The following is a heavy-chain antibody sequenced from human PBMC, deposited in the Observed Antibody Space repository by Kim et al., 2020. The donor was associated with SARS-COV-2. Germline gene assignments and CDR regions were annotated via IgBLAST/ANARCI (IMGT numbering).Heavy chain of an antibody. CDR3: ARARTGSLYYYFGMDV. D-gene: IGHD1-1*01. CDR1: GGTFGNYG. J-gene: IGHJ6*02. Sequence: SVKVSCKTSGGTFGNYGFAWVRLAPGQGLEWMGGIIPVSDTRDYAQKFQGRLTFTADGSTSTAYMELTTLKSDDTAVYYCARARTGSLYYYFGMDVWGPGTTGTVSS. CDR2: IIPVSDTR. V-gene: IGHV1-69*13.